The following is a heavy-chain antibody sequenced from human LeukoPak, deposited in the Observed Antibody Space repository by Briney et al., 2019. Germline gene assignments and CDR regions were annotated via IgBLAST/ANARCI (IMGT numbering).Heavy chain of an antibody. Sequence: GGSLRLSCTASGFSFSGHWMHWARQLPGKGLVWVSRISPTGSTTSYADSVKGRFTISRDNSKNTLYLQMNSLRAEDTAVYYCAKVGGNTAMVMWGQGTLVTVSS. D-gene: IGHD5-18*01. J-gene: IGHJ4*02. V-gene: IGHV3-74*01. CDR1: GFSFSGHW. CDR2: ISPTGSTT. CDR3: AKVGGNTAMVM.